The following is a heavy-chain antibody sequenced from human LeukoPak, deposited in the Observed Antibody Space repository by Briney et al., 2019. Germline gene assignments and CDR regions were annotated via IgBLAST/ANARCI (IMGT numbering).Heavy chain of an antibody. V-gene: IGHV4-61*02. CDR3: ARCLGGRCDYFDY. J-gene: IGHJ4*02. Sequence: TLSLTCTVSGGSISTGSYYCSWIRQPAGKGLEWIGRIYTSGSTNYNPSLKSRVTISVDTSKNQFSLRLSSVTASDTAVYYCARCLGGRCDYFDYWGQGALATVSS. D-gene: IGHD3-16*01. CDR2: IYTSGST. CDR1: GGSISTGSYY.